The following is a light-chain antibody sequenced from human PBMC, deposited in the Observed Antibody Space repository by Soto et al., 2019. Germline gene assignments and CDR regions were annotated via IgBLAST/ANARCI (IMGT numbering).Light chain of an antibody. J-gene: IGLJ2*01. Sequence: QSALTQPASVSGSPGQSITISCTGTSSDVGSYNLVSWYQQHPGKAPKLMIYEGSKRHSGVSNRFSGSKSGNTASLTISGLQAEDEADYYCCSYAGSSTLEVFGGGTKVTVL. CDR1: SSDVGSYNL. V-gene: IGLV2-23*01. CDR3: CSYAGSSTLEV. CDR2: EGS.